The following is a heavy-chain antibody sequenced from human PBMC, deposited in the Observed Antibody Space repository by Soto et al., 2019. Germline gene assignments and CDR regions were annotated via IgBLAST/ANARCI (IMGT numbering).Heavy chain of an antibody. CDR2: VYYDGST. Sequence: SETLSLTCTISGDSMSLYYWSWIRQPPGKGLEWIGYVYYDGSTNYNPSLKGRVSISVDTSKNQFSLHLSSVTAADTAMYYCARHYSSAWYKVDFWGQGTLVTVSS. CDR1: GDSMSLYY. CDR3: ARHYSSAWYKVDF. J-gene: IGHJ4*02. D-gene: IGHD6-13*01. V-gene: IGHV4-59*08.